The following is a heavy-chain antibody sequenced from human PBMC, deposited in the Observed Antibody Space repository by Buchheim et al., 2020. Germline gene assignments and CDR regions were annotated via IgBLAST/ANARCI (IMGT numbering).Heavy chain of an antibody. Sequence: QLQLQESGPGLVKPSETLSLTCTVSGGSISSSSYYWGWIRQPPGTGLEWIGSIYYSGSTYYNPSLKSRVTISVDTSKNQFSLKLSAVTAADTAVYYGAGRGPFDYWGQGTL. V-gene: IGHV4-39*01. CDR2: IYYSGST. J-gene: IGHJ4*02. CDR3: AGRGPFDY. CDR1: GGSISSSSYY. D-gene: IGHD3-10*01.